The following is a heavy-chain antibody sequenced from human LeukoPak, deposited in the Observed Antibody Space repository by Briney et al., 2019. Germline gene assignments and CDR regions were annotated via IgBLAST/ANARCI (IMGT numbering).Heavy chain of an antibody. CDR2: IKQDGSER. D-gene: IGHD3-22*01. V-gene: IGHV3-7*01. CDR3: ARDRRLHYYDSSGPLGYDYHSMDV. J-gene: IGHJ6*02. Sequence: PGGSLRLSCVVSGLIFGDCWMSWVRQAPGKGLEWVANIKQDGSERYYVDSVKGRFTITRDTAKNSVYLQMNSLRAEDTAVYYCARDRRLHYYDSSGPLGYDYHSMDVWGQGTTVTVSS. CDR1: GLIFGDCW.